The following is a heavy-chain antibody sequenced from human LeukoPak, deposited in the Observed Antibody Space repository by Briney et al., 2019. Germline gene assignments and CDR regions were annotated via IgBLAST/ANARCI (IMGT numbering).Heavy chain of an antibody. V-gene: IGHV3-7*01. D-gene: IGHD4-11*01. J-gene: IGHJ4*02. Sequence: GGSLRLSCAASGFTFSSYAMSWVRQAPGKGLEWVAIIKEDGTEKYYVDSVTGRFTISRDNAKNSLYLQMDSLRAEDTADYYCARSPDTGTVDYWGQGTLVTVSS. CDR2: IKEDGTEK. CDR1: GFTFSSYA. CDR3: ARSPDTGTVDY.